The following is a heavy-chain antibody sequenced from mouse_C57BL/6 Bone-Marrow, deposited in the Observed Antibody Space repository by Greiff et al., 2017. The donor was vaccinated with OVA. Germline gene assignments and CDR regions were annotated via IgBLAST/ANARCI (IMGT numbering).Heavy chain of an antibody. J-gene: IGHJ1*03. CDR2: IRNKANNHAT. CDR1: GFTFSDAW. Sequence: DVKLVESGGGLVQPGGSMKLSCAASGFTFSDAWMDWVRQSPEKGLEWVAEIRNKANNHATYYAESVKGRFTISRDDSKSSVYLQMNSLRAEDTGIYYCTRITTVVAENWYFDVWGTGTTVTVSS. D-gene: IGHD1-1*01. CDR3: TRITTVVAENWYFDV. V-gene: IGHV6-6*01.